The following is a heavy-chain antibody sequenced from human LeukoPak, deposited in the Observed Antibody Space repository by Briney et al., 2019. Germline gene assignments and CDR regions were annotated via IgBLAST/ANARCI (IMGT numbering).Heavy chain of an antibody. J-gene: IGHJ4*02. CDR3: ARDAYFDY. V-gene: IGHV1-18*04. Sequence: VASVKVSCKASGYTFTGYYMHWVRQAPGQGLEWMGWISAYNGNTNYAQKLQGRVTMTTDTSTSTAYMELRSLRSDDTAVYYCARDAYFDYWGQGTLVTVSS. CDR1: GYTFTGYY. CDR2: ISAYNGNT.